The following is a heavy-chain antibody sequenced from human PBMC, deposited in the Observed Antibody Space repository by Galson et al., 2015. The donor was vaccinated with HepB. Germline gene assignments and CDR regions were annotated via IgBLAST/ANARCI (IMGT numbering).Heavy chain of an antibody. CDR3: ARIVDYGDYGGPFDY. D-gene: IGHD4-17*01. V-gene: IGHV2-70*01. Sequence: PALVKPTQTLTLTCTFSGFSLSTSGMCVSWIRQPPGKALEWLALIDWDDDKYYSTSLKTRLTISKDTSKNQVVLTMTNMDPVDTATYYCARIVDYGDYGGPFDYWGQGTLVTVSS. CDR2: IDWDDDK. J-gene: IGHJ4*02. CDR1: GFSLSTSGMC.